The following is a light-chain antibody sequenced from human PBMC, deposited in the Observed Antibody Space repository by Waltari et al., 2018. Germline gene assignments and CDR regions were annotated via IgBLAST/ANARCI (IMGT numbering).Light chain of an antibody. CDR3: CSFAGTYTWV. CDR1: TRDVGGYTY. Sequence: SALTQPRSVSGSPGQSVTISCTGTTRDVGGYTYVSWYQPHPGKAPKLMSFYVTQRPSGVPDRFSGSKSANTASLTISGLQAEDEADYYCCSFAGTYTWVFGGGTKVTVL. V-gene: IGLV2-11*01. CDR2: YVT. J-gene: IGLJ3*02.